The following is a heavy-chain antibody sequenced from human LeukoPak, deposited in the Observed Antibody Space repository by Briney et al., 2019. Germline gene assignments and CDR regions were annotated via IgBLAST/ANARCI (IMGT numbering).Heavy chain of an antibody. CDR3: ARSPARGYDILTNYNDY. D-gene: IGHD3-9*01. Sequence: ASVKVSCKASGYTFTSYGISWVRQAPGQGLEWMGWISAYNGNTNYAQKLQGRVTMTTDTSTSTVYIELRSLRSDDTAVYYCARSPARGYDILTNYNDYWGQGTLVTVSS. V-gene: IGHV1-18*01. CDR2: ISAYNGNT. CDR1: GYTFTSYG. J-gene: IGHJ4*02.